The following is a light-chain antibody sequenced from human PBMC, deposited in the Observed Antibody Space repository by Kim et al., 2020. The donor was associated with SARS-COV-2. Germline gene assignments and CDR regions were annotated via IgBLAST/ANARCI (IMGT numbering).Light chain of an antibody. CDR2: DAS. CDR1: QSISDG. Sequence: ASVGDRVTITCRATQSISDGLAWYQQKPGKAPKLLIYDASTLEGGVPSRFSGSGSGTKFTLTISSLQPDDSATYYCQQYNSYSPYTFGQGTKLEI. J-gene: IGKJ2*01. V-gene: IGKV1-5*01. CDR3: QQYNSYSPYT.